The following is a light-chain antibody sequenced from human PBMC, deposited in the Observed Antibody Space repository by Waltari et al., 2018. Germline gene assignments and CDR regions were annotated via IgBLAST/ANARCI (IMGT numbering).Light chain of an antibody. CDR1: SSDGRHYNY. Sequence: QSALTQPASVSGSPVQSITISCTGTSSDGRHYNYVSCYQQPPGKAPKLMIYDVSYRPSGISSRFSGSKSGSTASLTIYGLQAEDEADYYCSSFTSASTVGVIFGGGTKLTVL. V-gene: IGLV2-14*03. CDR3: SSFTSASTVGVI. J-gene: IGLJ2*01. CDR2: DVS.